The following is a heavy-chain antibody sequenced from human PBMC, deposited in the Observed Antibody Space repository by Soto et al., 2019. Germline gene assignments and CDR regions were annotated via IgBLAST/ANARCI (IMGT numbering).Heavy chain of an antibody. CDR1: GYSFTNND. Sequence: SSVKVSCKASGYSFTNNDVSWVRQATGQGLEWMGWMNPGSGDTGYAQKFQGRVTMTRDISIATAYMELSSLRSDDTAIYYCARMATFGSLNWLDLWCQGTLVSVS. D-gene: IGHD3-16*01. CDR2: MNPGSGDT. V-gene: IGHV1-8*01. CDR3: ARMATFGSLNWLDL. J-gene: IGHJ5*02.